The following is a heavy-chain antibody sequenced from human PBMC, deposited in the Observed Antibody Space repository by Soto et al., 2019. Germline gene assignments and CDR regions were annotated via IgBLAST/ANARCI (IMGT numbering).Heavy chain of an antibody. CDR3: ARDTDRDKVRIYYGMDV. D-gene: IGHD3-10*01. J-gene: IGHJ6*02. CDR2: IWYDGSNK. V-gene: IGHV3-33*01. CDR1: GFTFSSYG. Sequence: QVQLVESGGGVVQPGRSLRLSCEASGFTFSSYGMHWVRQAPGKGLEWVAVIWYDGSNKYYADSVKGRFTISRDNSKNTLDLKMNSLRAEDTAVYYCARDTDRDKVRIYYGMDVWGQGTTVTVSS.